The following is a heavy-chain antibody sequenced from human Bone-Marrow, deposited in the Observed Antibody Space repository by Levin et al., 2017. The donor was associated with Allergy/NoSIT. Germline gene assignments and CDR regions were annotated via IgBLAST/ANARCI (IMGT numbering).Heavy chain of an antibody. V-gene: IGHV1-69*02. D-gene: IGHD3-16*02. CDR1: GGTPESYT. CDR2: IIPIFGMT. Sequence: SVKVSCKTAGGTPESYTFHWVRQAPGQGLEWMGRIIPIFGMTDHAQKFQGRVAITADISSNTGYMELSSLTSEDTAVYYCAGGLRGIIQYYGMDVWGQGTTVTVSS. J-gene: IGHJ6*02. CDR3: AGGLRGIIQYYGMDV.